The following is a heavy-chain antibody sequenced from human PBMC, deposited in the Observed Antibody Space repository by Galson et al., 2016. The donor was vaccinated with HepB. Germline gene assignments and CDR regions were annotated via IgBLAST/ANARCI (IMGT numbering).Heavy chain of an antibody. CDR2: LSWGGTNT. D-gene: IGHD5-12*01. Sequence: YLRLSCAASGFKLSHYAMHWFRQGPAKGLVWVAGLSWGGTNTAYADSVKGRFTISRDNAHNYLSLQMNILSGADTALYYCAKDGSHSGNPHSYFDYWGQGTLVTVSS. CDR1: GFKLSHYA. J-gene: IGHJ4*02. V-gene: IGHV3-9*01. CDR3: AKDGSHSGNPHSYFDY.